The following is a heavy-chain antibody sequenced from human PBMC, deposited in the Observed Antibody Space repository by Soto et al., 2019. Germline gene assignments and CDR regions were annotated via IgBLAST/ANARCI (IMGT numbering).Heavy chain of an antibody. CDR1: GFTFSTYS. V-gene: IGHV3-48*02. Sequence: HPGGSLRLSCAASGFTFSTYSMNWVRQAPGKGLEWVSYINTNSGTIYYADSVKGRFTISRDNAKNSLYLQMNSLRDEDTAVYYCARGGLFFFERSFLTETTGTFLDSWGQGTLVTVSS. J-gene: IGHJ4*02. D-gene: IGHD1-7*01. CDR2: INTNSGTI. CDR3: ARGGLFFFERSFLTETTGTFLDS.